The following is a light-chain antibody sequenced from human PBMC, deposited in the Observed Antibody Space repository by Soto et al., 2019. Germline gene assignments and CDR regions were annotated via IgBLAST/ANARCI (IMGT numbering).Light chain of an antibody. CDR1: SXXTGSNT. CDR3: AAWDDSLNGPV. Sequence: QSVLTQPPSASGTPGQRVTISCSGXSXXTGSNTVNWYQQLPGTAPKLLIYSNNQRPSGVPDRFSGSKSGTSASLAISGLQSEDEADYYCAAWDDSLNGPVFGGGTKLTVL. CDR2: SNN. J-gene: IGLJ3*02. V-gene: IGLV1-44*01.